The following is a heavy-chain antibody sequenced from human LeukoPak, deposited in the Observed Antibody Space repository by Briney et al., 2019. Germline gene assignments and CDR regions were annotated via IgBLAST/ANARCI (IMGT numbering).Heavy chain of an antibody. CDR3: AKDYLGYGDYGWDY. J-gene: IGHJ4*02. V-gene: IGHV3-23*01. CDR2: ISGSGGST. D-gene: IGHD4-17*01. CDR1: GFTFSSYA. Sequence: GGSRRLSCAASGFTFSSYAMSWVRQAPGKGLEWVSAISGSGGSTYYADSVKGRFTISRENYKNPLYLQMNSLRAEDTAVYYCAKDYLGYGDYGWDYWGQGTLVTVSS.